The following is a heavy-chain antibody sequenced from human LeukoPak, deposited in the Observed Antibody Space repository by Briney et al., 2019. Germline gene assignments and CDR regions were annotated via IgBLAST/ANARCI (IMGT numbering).Heavy chain of an antibody. J-gene: IGHJ5*02. V-gene: IGHV3-9*01. Sequence: GGSLRLSCAASGFTFDDYAMHWVRQAPGKGLEWVSGISWNSGSIGYADSVKGRFTISRDNAKNSLYLQMNSLRAEDTALYYCAKDSYGSGINWFDPWGQGTLVTVSS. CDR1: GFTFDDYA. CDR3: AKDSYGSGINWFDP. D-gene: IGHD3-10*01. CDR2: ISWNSGSI.